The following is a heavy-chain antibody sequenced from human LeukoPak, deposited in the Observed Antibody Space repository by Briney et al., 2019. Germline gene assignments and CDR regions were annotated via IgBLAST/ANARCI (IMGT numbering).Heavy chain of an antibody. J-gene: IGHJ6*03. D-gene: IGHD3-10*01. V-gene: IGHV1-2*02. Sequence: ASVKVSCKASGYTFTSYGISWVRQAPGQGLEWMGWINPSSGDTRYAQKFQGRVTMTRDTSISTAYMELSRLRSDDTAVYYCAKNYYGSGSYSHPMDVWGKGTTVTVSS. CDR1: GYTFTSYG. CDR2: INPSSGDT. CDR3: AKNYYGSGSYSHPMDV.